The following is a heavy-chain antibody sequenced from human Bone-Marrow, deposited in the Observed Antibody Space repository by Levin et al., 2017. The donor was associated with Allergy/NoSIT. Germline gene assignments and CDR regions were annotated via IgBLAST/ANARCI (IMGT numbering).Heavy chain of an antibody. J-gene: IGHJ3*02. D-gene: IGHD3-10*01. CDR2: INSDGSST. CDR3: AREGRITMVRGVIDAFDI. V-gene: IGHV3-74*01. CDR1: GFTFSSYW. Sequence: PGGSLRLSCAASGFTFSSYWMHWVRQAPGKGLVWVSRINSDGSSTSYADSVKGRFTISRDNAKNTLYLQMNSLRAEDTAVYYCAREGRITMVRGVIDAFDIWGQGTMVTVSS.